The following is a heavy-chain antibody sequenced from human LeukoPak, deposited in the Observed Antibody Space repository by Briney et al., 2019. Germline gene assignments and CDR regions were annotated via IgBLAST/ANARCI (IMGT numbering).Heavy chain of an antibody. CDR3: VKALGVAGIYDSFDM. Sequence: GGSLRLSCAASGFTVSSNYMSWVRQAPGKGLEWVSVIYSGGTTSYADSVKGRFTISRDNSKNTLYLQMSSLRAEDTAVYYCVKALGVAGIYDSFDMWGQGTMVTVSS. V-gene: IGHV3-53*05. CDR2: IYSGGTT. D-gene: IGHD6-19*01. CDR1: GFTVSSNY. J-gene: IGHJ3*02.